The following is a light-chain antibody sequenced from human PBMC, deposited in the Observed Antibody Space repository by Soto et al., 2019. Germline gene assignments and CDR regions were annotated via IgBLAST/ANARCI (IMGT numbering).Light chain of an antibody. CDR3: CSYAGTSTYV. Sequence: QSALTQPASVSGSRGQSITISCTGTSSDVGRYNIVSWYQQHPGKAPKLMIYEGSKRPSGVSNRFSGSKSGNTASLTISGLQAEDEADYYCCSYAGTSTYVFGSGTKLTVL. V-gene: IGLV2-23*01. CDR1: SSDVGRYNI. CDR2: EGS. J-gene: IGLJ1*01.